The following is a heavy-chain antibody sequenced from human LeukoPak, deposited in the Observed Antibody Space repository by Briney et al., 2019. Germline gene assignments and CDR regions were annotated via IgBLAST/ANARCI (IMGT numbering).Heavy chain of an antibody. J-gene: IGHJ4*02. D-gene: IGHD3-10*01. CDR3: ASWRLRGAPGVDY. V-gene: IGHV4-39*07. CDR1: GGSISSSSYY. CDR2: IYYSGST. Sequence: PSETLSLTCTVSGGSISSSSYYWGWIRQPPGKGLEWIGSIYYSGSTYYNPSLKSRVTISVDTSKNQFSLKLSSVTAADTAVYYCASWRLRGAPGVDYWGQGTLVTVSS.